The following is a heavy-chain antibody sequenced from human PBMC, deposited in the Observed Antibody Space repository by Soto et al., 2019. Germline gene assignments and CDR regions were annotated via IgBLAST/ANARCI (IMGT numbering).Heavy chain of an antibody. CDR2: IYPGASNT. V-gene: IGHV5-51*01. Sequence: GEALKSAGKGSRYSFSSYWIGWVRQIRGKGFCWLCLIYPGASNTRSSPSFQGQLTISVDKSISPANLHWNSLKASDTAMYYCARLSYPTQYYYYGMDVWGQGTAVTVSS. CDR1: RYSFSSYW. D-gene: IGHD3-10*01. J-gene: IGHJ6*02. CDR3: ARLSYPTQYYYYGMDV.